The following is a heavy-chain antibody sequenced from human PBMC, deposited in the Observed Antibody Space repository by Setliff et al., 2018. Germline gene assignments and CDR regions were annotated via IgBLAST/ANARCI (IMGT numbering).Heavy chain of an antibody. CDR3: ASGGGSSGYAFNI. CDR2: IYRSGST. Sequence: PGGSLRLSCEVSGFTLSSNYMSWVRQAPGLGLEWVSFIYRSGSTYHAESVKGQFTISRDNSKNTLYLQMNSLRVEDTAVYYFASGGGSSGYAFNIWGQGTMVTVSS. CDR1: GFTLSSNY. J-gene: IGHJ3*02. D-gene: IGHD1-26*01. V-gene: IGHV3-53*01.